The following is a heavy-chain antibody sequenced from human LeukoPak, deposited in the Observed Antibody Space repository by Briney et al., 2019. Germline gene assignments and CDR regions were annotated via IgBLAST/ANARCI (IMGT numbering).Heavy chain of an antibody. V-gene: IGHV3-23*01. D-gene: IGHD3-10*01. J-gene: IGHJ4*02. CDR1: GFTFSSYW. Sequence: GGSLRLSCAASGFTFSSYWMSWVRQAPGKGLEWVSTIYDDNTYYADSVKGRFAISTDNSKNTLYLQMNSLRVEDTAVYFCAARKVRGVWFYLDYWGQGTLVTVSS. CDR2: IYDDNT. CDR3: AARKVRGVWFYLDY.